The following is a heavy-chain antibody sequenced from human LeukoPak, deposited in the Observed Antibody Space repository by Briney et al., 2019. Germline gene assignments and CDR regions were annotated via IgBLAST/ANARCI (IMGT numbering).Heavy chain of an antibody. Sequence: GGSLRLSCAASGFSFSSYAMSWVRQAPGKGLEWVSAISGSGGRTYYADSVKGRFTISRDNSKNMLYLQMNSLRAEDTAVYYCAKDRGPYSSGWYGHNWFDPWGQGTLVTVSS. V-gene: IGHV3-23*01. J-gene: IGHJ5*02. CDR3: AKDRGPYSSGWYGHNWFDP. CDR2: ISGSGGRT. CDR1: GFSFSSYA. D-gene: IGHD6-19*01.